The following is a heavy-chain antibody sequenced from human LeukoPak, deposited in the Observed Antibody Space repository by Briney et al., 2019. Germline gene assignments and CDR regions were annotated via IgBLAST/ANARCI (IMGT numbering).Heavy chain of an antibody. Sequence: GGSLRLSCAASGFTFSNYAIHWVRQAPGKGLEWVAVISYDGSNKYYADSVKGRFAISRDNSKNTLSLQMNNLRAEDTAVYYCARGRDYYYDSSGYYAPGAFDIWGQGTMVTVSS. D-gene: IGHD3-22*01. V-gene: IGHV3-30*09. J-gene: IGHJ3*02. CDR3: ARGRDYYYDSSGYYAPGAFDI. CDR2: ISYDGSNK. CDR1: GFTFSNYA.